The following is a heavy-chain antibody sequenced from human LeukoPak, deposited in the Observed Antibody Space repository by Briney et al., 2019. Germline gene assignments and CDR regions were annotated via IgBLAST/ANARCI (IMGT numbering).Heavy chain of an antibody. CDR3: ARDEGATTLDY. J-gene: IGHJ4*02. CDR1: GFTFSSYS. V-gene: IGHV3-21*01. Sequence: GGSLRLPCAASGFTFSSYSMNWVRQAPGKGLEWVSSISSSSSYIYYADSVKGRFTISRDNAKNSLYLQMNSLRAEDTAVYYCARDEGATTLDYWGQGTLVTVSS. D-gene: IGHD1-26*01. CDR2: ISSSSSYI.